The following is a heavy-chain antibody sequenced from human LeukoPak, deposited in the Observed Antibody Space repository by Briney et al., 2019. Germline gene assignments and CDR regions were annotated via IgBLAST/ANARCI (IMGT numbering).Heavy chain of an antibody. Sequence: TSETLSLTCAVYGESLSNYYWTWISQPPGKGLEWIGEINHSGSTNYNPSLKSRVTLSVDMSKNQFSLRLGSVTAADTAVYYCARGPSQFGYWGQGTLVTVSS. V-gene: IGHV4-34*01. CDR2: INHSGST. CDR3: ARGPSQFGY. CDR1: GESLSNYY. J-gene: IGHJ4*02.